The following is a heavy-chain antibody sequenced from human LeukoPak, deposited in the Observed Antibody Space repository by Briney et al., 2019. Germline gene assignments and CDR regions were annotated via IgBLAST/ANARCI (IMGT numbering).Heavy chain of an antibody. V-gene: IGHV1-24*01. CDR3: ATVGHSSSWPFDY. J-gene: IGHJ4*02. CDR1: GYTLTELS. D-gene: IGHD6-13*01. CDR2: FDPEDGET. Sequence: ASVKVSCKVSGYTLTELSMHWVRQAPGKGLEWMGGFDPEDGETIYAQKFQGRVTMTEDTSTDTAYMELSSLRSEDTAVYYCATVGHSSSWPFDYWGQGTLATVCS.